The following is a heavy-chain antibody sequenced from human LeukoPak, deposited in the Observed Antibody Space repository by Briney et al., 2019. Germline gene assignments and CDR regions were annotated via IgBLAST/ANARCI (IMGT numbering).Heavy chain of an antibody. Sequence: PSETLSLTCTVSGGSISSYYWSWIRRPPGKGLERIGYIYYSGSTNYNTPLKSRVTISVDTSKNQFSLKLSSVTAADTAVYYCARMVGPRYFDLWGRGTLVTVSS. CDR3: ARMVGPRYFDL. J-gene: IGHJ2*01. D-gene: IGHD1-26*01. CDR2: IYYSGST. V-gene: IGHV4-59*08. CDR1: GGSISSYY.